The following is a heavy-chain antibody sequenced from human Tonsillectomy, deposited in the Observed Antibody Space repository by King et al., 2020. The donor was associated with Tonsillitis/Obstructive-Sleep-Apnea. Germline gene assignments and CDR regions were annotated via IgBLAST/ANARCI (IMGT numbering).Heavy chain of an antibody. CDR1: GGSISSSSYY. D-gene: IGHD2-21*02. Sequence: LQLQESGPGLVKPSETLSLTCTVSGGSISSSSYYWGWIRQPPGKGLEWIGSIYYSGSTYYNPSLKSRVTISVDTSKNQFSLKLSSVTAADTAVYYCARRIGVVVTASRTYAFDYWGQRTLVTVSS. J-gene: IGHJ4*02. CDR2: IYYSGST. CDR3: ARRIGVVVTASRTYAFDY. V-gene: IGHV4-39*01.